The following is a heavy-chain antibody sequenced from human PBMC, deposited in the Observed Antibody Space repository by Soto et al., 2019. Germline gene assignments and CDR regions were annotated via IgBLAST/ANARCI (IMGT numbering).Heavy chain of an antibody. Sequence: SVKVSFKASCFPFTTYGFSWVRRAPVQGLEWMGWISAYNGDRNYAQKFQGRVTMTTDTSTSTVYMELRSLTYDDTAVYYCAKDHPITGSLRGTPLMDVWGQGTKVTVSS. CDR3: AKDHPITGSLRGTPLMDV. J-gene: IGHJ6*02. V-gene: IGHV1-18*04. CDR2: ISAYNGDR. D-gene: IGHD1-20*01. CDR1: CFPFTTYG.